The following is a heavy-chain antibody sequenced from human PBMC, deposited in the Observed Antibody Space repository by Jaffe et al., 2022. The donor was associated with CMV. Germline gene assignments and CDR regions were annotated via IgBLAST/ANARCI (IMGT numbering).Heavy chain of an antibody. CDR3: ARGVGRTSSARLVP. D-gene: IGHD6-6*01. V-gene: IGHV1-2*02. CDR2: IDTKSGDT. J-gene: IGHJ5*02. CDR1: GYTFTDYY. Sequence: QAQLVQSGTEVKKTGASVKVSCEASGYTFTDYYMHWVRQAPGQGLEWMGWIDTKSGDTKYGQEFQGRVTMTRDTSISTVYMEVNSLTSDDAAVYYCARGVGRTSSARLVPWGQGTLVVVSS.